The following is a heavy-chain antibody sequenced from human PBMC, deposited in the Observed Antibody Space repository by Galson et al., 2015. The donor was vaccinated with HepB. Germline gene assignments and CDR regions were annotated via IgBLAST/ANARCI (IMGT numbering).Heavy chain of an antibody. D-gene: IGHD2-2*01. V-gene: IGHV1-3*01. CDR3: AKPGAGGPAAFHFYYLDV. J-gene: IGHJ6*03. Sequence: SVKVSCKASGYTFPRHAIHWVRQAPGQRLEWMGWINVGNGNTKHSQKFQGRLTVTRDISASTVYMELSSLRSEDTAVYYCAKPGAGGPAAFHFYYLDVWGNGTTVTVSS. CDR2: INVGNGNT. CDR1: GYTFPRHA.